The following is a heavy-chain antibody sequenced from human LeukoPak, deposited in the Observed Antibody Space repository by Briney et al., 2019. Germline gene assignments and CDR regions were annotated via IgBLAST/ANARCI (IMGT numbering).Heavy chain of an antibody. J-gene: IGHJ4*02. D-gene: IGHD3-3*01. Sequence: SQTLSLTCTVSGGSISSSSYYWGWIRQPPGKGLEWIGSIYYSGSTYYNPSLKSRVTISVDTSKNQFSLKLSSVTAADTAVYYCAIFSRITIFGVVTPDNDYWGQGTLVTVSS. CDR2: IYYSGST. CDR1: GGSISSSSYY. V-gene: IGHV4-39*01. CDR3: AIFSRITIFGVVTPDNDY.